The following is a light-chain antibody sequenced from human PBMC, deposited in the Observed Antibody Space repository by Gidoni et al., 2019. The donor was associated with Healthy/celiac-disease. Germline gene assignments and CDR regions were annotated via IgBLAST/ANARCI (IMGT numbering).Light chain of an antibody. Sequence: EIVLTQSPATLSLSPGERAPLSCRASQSVSSYLAWYQQKPGQAPRLLIYYASNRATGIPARFSGSGSGTDFTLTISSLEPEDFAVYYCQQRRNWPPWTFGPGTKVEIK. V-gene: IGKV3-11*01. CDR2: YAS. CDR3: QQRRNWPPWT. CDR1: QSVSSY. J-gene: IGKJ1*01.